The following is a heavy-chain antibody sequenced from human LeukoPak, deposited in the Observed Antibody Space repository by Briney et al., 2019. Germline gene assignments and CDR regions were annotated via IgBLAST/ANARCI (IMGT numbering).Heavy chain of an antibody. V-gene: IGHV4-59*01. CDR2: IYYSGST. CDR1: GGSISSYY. D-gene: IGHD3-16*01. Sequence: PSETLSLTCTVSGGSISSYYWSWLRQPPGKGLGWIGYIYYSGSTNYSPSLKSRVTISVDTSKNQFSLKLSSVTAADTAVYYCASSLAIWGNYFDYWGQGTLVTVSS. CDR3: ASSLAIWGNYFDY. J-gene: IGHJ4*02.